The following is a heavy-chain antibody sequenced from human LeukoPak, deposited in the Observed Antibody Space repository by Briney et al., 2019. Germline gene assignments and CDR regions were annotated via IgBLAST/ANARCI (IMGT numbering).Heavy chain of an antibody. V-gene: IGHV1-2*02. D-gene: IGHD1-1*01. J-gene: IGHJ5*02. CDR3: ATATVTHTRDP. CDR2: MKPYIDAL. Sequence: VASVKVSCQASGYTVSDVYLHWGRQAPGHGLGWMWWMKPYIDALIHAERFQGRLTLTWDTYTGTAYIELTRLPPNQTAVYYCATATVTHTRDPWGQGTLVTVSS. CDR1: GYTVSDVY.